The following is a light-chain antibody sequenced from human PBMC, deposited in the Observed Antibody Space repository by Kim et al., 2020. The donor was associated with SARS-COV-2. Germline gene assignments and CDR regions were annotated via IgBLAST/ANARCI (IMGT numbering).Light chain of an antibody. Sequence: VALGQTGRIKCQGDTPRSYYATWYQQKPGQAPILVIYGKNNRPSGIPDRFSGSSAGNTASLTITGTQAGDEADYYCNSRDSNDNVVFGGGTQLTVL. J-gene: IGLJ2*01. CDR1: TPRSYY. CDR2: GKN. V-gene: IGLV3-19*01. CDR3: NSRDSNDNVV.